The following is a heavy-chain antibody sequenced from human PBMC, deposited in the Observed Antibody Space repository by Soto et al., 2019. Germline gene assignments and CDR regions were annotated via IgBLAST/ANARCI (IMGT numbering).Heavy chain of an antibody. CDR3: ARHRGYSSSWPDYYYYGMDV. D-gene: IGHD6-13*01. CDR2: ISSSSSTI. J-gene: IGHJ6*02. V-gene: IGHV3-48*02. Sequence: PGGSLRLSCAASGFTFSSYSMNWVRQAPGKGLEWVSYISSSSSTIYYADSVRGRFTISRDNAKNSLYLQMNSLRDEDTAVYYCARHRGYSSSWPDYYYYGMDVWGQGTTVTVSS. CDR1: GFTFSSYS.